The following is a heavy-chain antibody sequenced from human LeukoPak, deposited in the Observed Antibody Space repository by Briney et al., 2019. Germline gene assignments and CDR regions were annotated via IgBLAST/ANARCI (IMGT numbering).Heavy chain of an antibody. D-gene: IGHD2-15*01. CDR2: IYHSGDT. CDR3: ARVEGRRGAAFDI. J-gene: IGHJ3*02. V-gene: IGHV4-4*02. CDR1: GGSIRTSNW. Sequence: PSETLSLTCGVSGGSIRTSNWWSWVRQSPGQRLEWIGEIYHSGDTNYNPSVKSRVTISVDKSRNQCSLKLNSVTAADTAVYFCARVEGRRGAAFDIWGQGTVVTVSS.